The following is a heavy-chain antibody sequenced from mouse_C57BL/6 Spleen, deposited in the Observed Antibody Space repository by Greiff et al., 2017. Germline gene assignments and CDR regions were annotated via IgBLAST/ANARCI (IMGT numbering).Heavy chain of an antibody. CDR1: GYTFTSYT. CDR2: INPSSGYT. D-gene: IGHD3-2*02. CDR3: ASVTAQATYYAMDY. V-gene: IGHV1-4*01. Sequence: QVQLQQSGAELARPGASVKMSCNASGYTFTSYTMHWVKQRPGQGLEWIGYINPSSGYTKYNQKFKDKATLTADKSSSTAYMQLSSLTSEDSAVYYCASVTAQATYYAMDYWGQGTSVTVSS. J-gene: IGHJ4*01.